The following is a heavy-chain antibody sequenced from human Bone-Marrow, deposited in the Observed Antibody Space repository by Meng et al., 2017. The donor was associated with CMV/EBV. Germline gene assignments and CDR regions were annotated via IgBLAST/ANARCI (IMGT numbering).Heavy chain of an antibody. CDR1: GFTFSSYA. V-gene: IGHV3-23*01. CDR3: ARWEQLDY. CDR2: ISGSGGST. D-gene: IGHD1-26*01. J-gene: IGHJ4*02. Sequence: ETLSLTCAASGFTFSSYAMSWVRQAPGKGLEWVSAISGSGGSTYYADSVKGRFTISRDNAKNSLYLQMNSLRAEDTAVYYCARWEQLDYWGQGTLVTFSS.